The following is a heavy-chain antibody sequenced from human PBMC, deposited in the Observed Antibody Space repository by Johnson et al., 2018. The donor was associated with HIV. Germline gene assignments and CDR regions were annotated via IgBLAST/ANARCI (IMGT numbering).Heavy chain of an antibody. CDR2: ISYDCSNK. J-gene: IGHJ3*01. CDR3: ARAYYDSCGYYPHAFHV. Sequence: QVHLVESGGGFVQPGRSLRLSCAASGFTFSSYAMHWVRQAPGKGLEWVAVISYDCSNKYYADSVKGRFTISRDNSENTLYLQMNSLRAEDTAVYYCARAYYDSCGYYPHAFHVWGQGTMVTVSS. D-gene: IGHD3-22*01. CDR1: GFTFSSYA. V-gene: IGHV3-30*14.